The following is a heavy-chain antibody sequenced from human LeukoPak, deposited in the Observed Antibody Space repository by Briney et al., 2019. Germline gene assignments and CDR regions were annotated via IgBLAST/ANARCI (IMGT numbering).Heavy chain of an antibody. CDR2: MNPNSGNT. J-gene: IGHJ6*03. D-gene: IGHD2-15*01. CDR1: GYTFTGYY. V-gene: IGHV1-8*02. Sequence: ASVKVSCKASGYTFTGYYMHWVRQAPGQGLEWMGWMNPNSGNTGYAQKFQGRVTMTRNTSISTAYMELSSLRSEDTAVYYCARGLYCSGGSCYLYYYYYMDVWGKGTTVTVSS. CDR3: ARGLYCSGGSCYLYYYYYMDV.